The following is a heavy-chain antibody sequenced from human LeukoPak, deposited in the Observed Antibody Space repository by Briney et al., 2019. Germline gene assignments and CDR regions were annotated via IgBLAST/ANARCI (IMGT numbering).Heavy chain of an antibody. CDR2: MNPNSGNT. Sequence: ASVNVSCTASGYTFTSYDINWVRQAPGQGLEWMGWMNPNSGNTGYAQKFQGRVTMTRNTSINTAYMELSSLRSEDTAVYYCARAIHYYGSGSYSDYWRQGTLVTVSS. D-gene: IGHD3-10*01. CDR3: ARAIHYYGSGSYSDY. V-gene: IGHV1-8*01. J-gene: IGHJ4*02. CDR1: GYTFTSYD.